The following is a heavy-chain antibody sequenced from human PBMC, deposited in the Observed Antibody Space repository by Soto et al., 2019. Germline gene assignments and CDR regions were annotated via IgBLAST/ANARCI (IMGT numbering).Heavy chain of an antibody. V-gene: IGHV1-2*02. J-gene: IGHJ4*02. Sequence: GASVKVSCKASGYTFSGYNTHWVRQAPGQGLEWMGWINPNSGATNFARKFQGRVSMTRDTSIGTAYMELTNLTSDDTAVYFCARYLLSSAQKPIDFWGQGTLVTVSS. CDR1: GYTFSGYN. CDR2: INPNSGAT. CDR3: ARYLLSSAQKPIDF. D-gene: IGHD6-6*01.